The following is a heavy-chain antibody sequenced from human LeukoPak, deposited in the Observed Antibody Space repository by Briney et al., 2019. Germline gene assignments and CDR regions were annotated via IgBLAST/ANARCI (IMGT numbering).Heavy chain of an antibody. CDR2: IYYSGST. CDR3: ARDYGD. J-gene: IGHJ4*02. D-gene: IGHD4-17*01. Sequence: SETLSLTCTVSGVSISSYYWSWIRQPPGKGLEWIGYIYYSGSTNYNPSLKSRVTISVDTSKNQFSLKLSSVTAADTAVYYCARDYGDWGQGTLVTVSS. CDR1: GVSISSYY. V-gene: IGHV4-59*01.